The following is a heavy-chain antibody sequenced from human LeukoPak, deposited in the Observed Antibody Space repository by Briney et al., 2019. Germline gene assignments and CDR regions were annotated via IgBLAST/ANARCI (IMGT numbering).Heavy chain of an antibody. CDR3: AREEPAGSTDY. Sequence: GGSLRLSCAASGFVFNSHSMHWARQAPGKGLECVSAISGNGGSTYYANSVKGRFTISRDNSKNTLYLQMGSLRGEDTALYYCAREEPAGSTDYWGQGTLVTVSS. CDR2: ISGNGGST. J-gene: IGHJ4*02. D-gene: IGHD1-14*01. CDR1: GFVFNSHS. V-gene: IGHV3-64*01.